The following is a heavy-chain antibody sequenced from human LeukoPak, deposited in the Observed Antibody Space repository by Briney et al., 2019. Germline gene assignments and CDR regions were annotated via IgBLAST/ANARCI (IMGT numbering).Heavy chain of an antibody. CDR2: INPSGGST. V-gene: IGHV1-46*01. CDR1: GYTFTSYY. J-gene: IGHJ5*02. CDR3: ARDACSGGSCYSGNWFDP. Sequence: ASVKVSCKASGYTFTSYYMHWVRQASGQGLEWMGIINPSGGSTSYAQKFQGRVTMTRDTSTSTVYMELSSLRSEDTAVYYCARDACSGGSCYSGNWFDPWGQGTLVTVSS. D-gene: IGHD2-15*01.